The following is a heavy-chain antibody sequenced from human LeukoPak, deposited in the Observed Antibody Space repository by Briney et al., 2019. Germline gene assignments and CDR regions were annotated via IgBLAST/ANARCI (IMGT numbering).Heavy chain of an antibody. V-gene: IGHV3-23*01. CDR3: AKDQGSYGMDV. D-gene: IGHD3-10*01. CDR1: GFTFSSYA. CDR2: ISGNGGKT. Sequence: PGGSLRLSCAASGFTFSSYAVSRVRQAPGKGLEWVSAISGNGGKTYYADSVKGRFTISRDNSRSTLYLQMNSLRAEDTAIYYCAKDQGSYGMDVWGQGTTVTVSS. J-gene: IGHJ6*02.